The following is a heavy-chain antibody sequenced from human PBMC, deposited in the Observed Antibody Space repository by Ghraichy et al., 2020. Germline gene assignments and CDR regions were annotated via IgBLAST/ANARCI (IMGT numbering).Heavy chain of an antibody. CDR2: ICYNGTGK. CDR1: GFIFSDCA. D-gene: IGHD2-21*02. J-gene: IGHJ4*02. Sequence: GGSLRLSCAASGFIFSDCAMTWVRQAPGRTLEWVSSICYNGTGKYYTDSVKGRFTISRDNSKNTLSLEMNSLRAEDTAVYFCAKCSGDYCRPGIDVLGQGTL. CDR3: AKCSGDYCRPGIDV. V-gene: IGHV3-23*01.